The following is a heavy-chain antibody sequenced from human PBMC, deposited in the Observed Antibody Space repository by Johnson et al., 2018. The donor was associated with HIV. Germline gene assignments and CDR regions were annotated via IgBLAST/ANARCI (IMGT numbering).Heavy chain of an antibody. CDR1: GFTFNTYG. CDR3: ARGSQEMVTIWNAFDI. V-gene: IGHV3-30*03. D-gene: IGHD5-24*01. CDR2: MSHDGSNK. J-gene: IGHJ3*02. Sequence: QVQLVESGGGVVQTGTSLRLSCAASGFTFNTYGMHWVRQAPGKGLEWVALMSHDGSNKYYADSVRGRFTISRDNSKNTLYLQMNSLRAEDTAVYYCARGSQEMVTIWNAFDIWGQGTMVTVSS.